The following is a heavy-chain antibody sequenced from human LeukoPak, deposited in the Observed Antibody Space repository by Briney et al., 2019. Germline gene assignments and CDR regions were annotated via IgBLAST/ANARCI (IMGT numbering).Heavy chain of an antibody. CDR2: ISGSGGRT. CDR3: AKDRGSSWCLFDL. V-gene: IGHV3-23*01. D-gene: IGHD6-13*01. CDR1: GFTFSTYA. Sequence: GGSLRLSCAASGFTFSTYAMSWVRQAPGKGLEWVSGISGSGGRTYYADSVEGRFTISRDNSKNTLYLQMNSLTAEDTAVYYCAKDRGSSWCLFDLWGQGTLVTVSS. J-gene: IGHJ5*02.